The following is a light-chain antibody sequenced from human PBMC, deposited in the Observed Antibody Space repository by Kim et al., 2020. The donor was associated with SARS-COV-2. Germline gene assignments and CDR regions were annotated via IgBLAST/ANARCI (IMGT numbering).Light chain of an antibody. CDR3: QVWDTGDHREV. CDR2: HDS. Sequence: SNELTQPPSVSVTPGKTARITCGGNNIGSKSVHWYQQKPGQAPVLVIYHDSDRPSGIPERFSGANSGNTATLTISTIEAGDEADYYCQVWDTGDHREVFG. CDR1: NIGSKS. J-gene: IGLJ3*02. V-gene: IGLV3-21*04.